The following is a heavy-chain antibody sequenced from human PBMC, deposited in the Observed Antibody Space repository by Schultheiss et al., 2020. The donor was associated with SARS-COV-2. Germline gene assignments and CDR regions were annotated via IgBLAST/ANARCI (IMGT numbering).Heavy chain of an antibody. V-gene: IGHV4-4*02. CDR3: ARRPWYYYGMDV. CDR1: GGSISSSNW. Sequence: SETLSLTCAVSGGSISSSNWWSWVRQPPGKGLEWIGEINHSGSTRNNPSLKSRVTISIDTSKNQFSLKLSSVTAADTAVYYCARRPWYYYGMDVWGQGTTVTVSS. CDR2: INHSGST. J-gene: IGHJ6*02.